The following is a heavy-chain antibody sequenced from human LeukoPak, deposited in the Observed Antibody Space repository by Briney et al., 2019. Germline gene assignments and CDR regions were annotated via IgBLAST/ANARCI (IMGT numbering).Heavy chain of an antibody. CDR2: ISAYNGNT. Sequence: ASVKVSCKASGYTFTSYGISWVRQAPGQGLEWMGWISAYNGNTNYAQKLQGRVTMTTDTSTSTAYMELRGLRSDDTAVYYCARDGPYYSAYGMDVWGQGTTVTVSS. D-gene: IGHD3-10*01. J-gene: IGHJ6*02. CDR1: GYTFTSYG. CDR3: ARDGPYYSAYGMDV. V-gene: IGHV1-18*01.